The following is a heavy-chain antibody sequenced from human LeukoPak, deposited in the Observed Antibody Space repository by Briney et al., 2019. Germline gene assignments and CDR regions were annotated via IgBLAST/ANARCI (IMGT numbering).Heavy chain of an antibody. V-gene: IGHV3-74*01. J-gene: IGHJ4*02. CDR3: TIVAIPFDY. CDR2: INSDGSST. D-gene: IGHD2-2*02. CDR1: GFTFSSYW. Sequence: GGSLRLSCAASGFTFSSYWMHWVRQAPGEGLVWVSRINSDGSSTSYADSVKGRFTISRDNAKNTLYLQMNSLRAEDTAVYYCTIVAIPFDYWGQGTLVTVSS.